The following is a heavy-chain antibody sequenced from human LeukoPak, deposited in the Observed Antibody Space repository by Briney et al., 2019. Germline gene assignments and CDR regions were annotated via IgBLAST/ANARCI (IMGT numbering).Heavy chain of an antibody. CDR3: ASGYSSSSGFDY. J-gene: IGHJ4*02. V-gene: IGHV1-2*06. CDR1: GYTFTGSY. CDR2: TNPNSGGT. D-gene: IGHD6-6*01. Sequence: ASVKVSCTASGYTFTGSYMDWVRQAPGQGLEWMGRTNPNSGGTNYVQKFQGRVTMTRDTSITTAYMELSRLRSDDTAVYYCASGYSSSSGFDYWGQGTLVTVSS.